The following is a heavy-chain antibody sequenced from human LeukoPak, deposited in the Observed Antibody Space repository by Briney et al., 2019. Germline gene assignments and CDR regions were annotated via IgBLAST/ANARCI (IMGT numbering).Heavy chain of an antibody. CDR1: GFTFSSYG. CDR2: ISYDGSNK. V-gene: IGHV3-30*18. Sequence: GGSLRLSCAASGFTFSSYGMHWVRQAPGKGLEWVAVISYDGSNKYYADSVKGRFTISRDNSKNTLYLQMNSLRAEDTAVYYCAKDRGRVYYYDSSGYYPNWFDPWAREPWSPSPQ. CDR3: AKDRGRVYYYDSSGYYPNWFDP. J-gene: IGHJ5*02. D-gene: IGHD3-22*01.